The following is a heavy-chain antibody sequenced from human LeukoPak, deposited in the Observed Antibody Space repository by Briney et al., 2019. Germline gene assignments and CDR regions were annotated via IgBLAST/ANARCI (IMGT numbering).Heavy chain of an antibody. Sequence: GGSLRLSCAASGFTFSSYSMNWVRQAPGKGLEWVSSISSSSSYIYYADSVKGRFTISRDNAKNSLYLQMNSLRAEDTAVYYCARGPRLGVVERDAFDIWGQGTMVTVSS. J-gene: IGHJ3*02. CDR3: ARGPRLGVVERDAFDI. V-gene: IGHV3-21*01. CDR2: ISSSSSYI. CDR1: GFTFSSYS. D-gene: IGHD3-3*01.